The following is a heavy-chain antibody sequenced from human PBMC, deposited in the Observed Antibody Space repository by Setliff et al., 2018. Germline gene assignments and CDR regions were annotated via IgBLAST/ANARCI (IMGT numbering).Heavy chain of an antibody. D-gene: IGHD2-21*02. J-gene: IGHJ4*02. CDR1: GYSISSVYI. CDR3: ARDLGHGGDSDY. Sequence: SETLSLTCTVSGYSISSVYIWGWIRQPPGKGLEWVGNIGHTGSINYNPSLKSRLTISRDTSKNQVSLKLNSVTATDTAVYYCARDLGHGGDSDYWGQGILVTVSS. V-gene: IGHV4-38-2*02. CDR2: IGHTGSI.